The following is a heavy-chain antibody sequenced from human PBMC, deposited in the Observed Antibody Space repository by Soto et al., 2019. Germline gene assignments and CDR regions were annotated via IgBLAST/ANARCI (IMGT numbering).Heavy chain of an antibody. V-gene: IGHV3-23*01. CDR1: GFTFSSYA. D-gene: IGHD2-2*01. Sequence: EVQLLESGGGLVQPGGSLRLSCEDSGFTFSSYAMSWVRQAPGKGLEWVSAISGSGGSTYYADSVKGRFNISRDNSKNTLYLQMNSLRAEDTAVYYCAKILYAPAATLFDCWGQGTLVTVSS. CDR2: ISGSGGST. CDR3: AKILYAPAATLFDC. J-gene: IGHJ4*02.